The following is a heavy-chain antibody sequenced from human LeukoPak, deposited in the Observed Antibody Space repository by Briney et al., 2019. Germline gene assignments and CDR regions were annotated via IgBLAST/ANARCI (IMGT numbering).Heavy chain of an antibody. CDR1: GGSFSGYC. CDR3: VRGSTLRHYQY. Sequence: SETLSLTCAVYGGSFSGYCWSWIRQPPGKGLEWIGEINHSGSTNYNPSLKSRVTISVDTSKNQFSLKLSSVTAADTAVYYCVRGSTLRHYQYWGQGTLVTVSS. D-gene: IGHD3-16*01. V-gene: IGHV4-34*01. J-gene: IGHJ4*02. CDR2: INHSGST.